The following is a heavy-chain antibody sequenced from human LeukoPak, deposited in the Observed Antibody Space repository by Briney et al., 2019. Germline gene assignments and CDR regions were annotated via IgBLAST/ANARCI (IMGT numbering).Heavy chain of an antibody. D-gene: IGHD2-2*02. CDR1: GFTFSSYG. Sequence: GGSLRLSCAASGFTFSSYGMHWVRQAPGKGLEWVAFIRYDGSNKYYADSVKGRFTISRDNSKNTLYLQMNSLRAEDTAVYYCARVPMICSSTSCYTSGYYYMDVWGKGTTVTVSS. CDR3: ARVPMICSSTSCYTSGYYYMDV. V-gene: IGHV3-30*02. CDR2: IRYDGSNK. J-gene: IGHJ6*03.